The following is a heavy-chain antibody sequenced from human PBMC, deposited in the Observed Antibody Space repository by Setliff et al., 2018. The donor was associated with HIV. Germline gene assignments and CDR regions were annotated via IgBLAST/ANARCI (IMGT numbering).Heavy chain of an antibody. J-gene: IGHJ3*01. CDR3: VIGGAIPEGDVFDV. CDR1: NESFSEYY. V-gene: IGHV4-34*01. CDR2: VNQSGDT. Sequence: SETLSLTCAVYNESFSEYYWSWIRQPPGKRLEWIGEVNQSGDTKSNPSLKSRVTISVDTSKKQFSLKLTSVTAAATALYYCVIGGAIPEGDVFDVWSRGKLVTVSS.